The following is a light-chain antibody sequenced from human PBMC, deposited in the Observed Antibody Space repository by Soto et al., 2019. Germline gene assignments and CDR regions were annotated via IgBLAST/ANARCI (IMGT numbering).Light chain of an antibody. Sequence: DIQMTQSPSSLSASVGDRVTITCRASQSISSYLNWYQQKPGKAPKLLIYAASSLQSGVPSRFSGSGSGTDFTLTISSLQPADFVTYYCQQSYTTPRTFGQGTKVEIK. J-gene: IGKJ2*02. CDR2: AAS. CDR1: QSISSY. CDR3: QQSYTTPRT. V-gene: IGKV1-39*01.